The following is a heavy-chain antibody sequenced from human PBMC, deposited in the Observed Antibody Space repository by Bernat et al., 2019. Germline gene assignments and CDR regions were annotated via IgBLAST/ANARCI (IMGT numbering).Heavy chain of an antibody. V-gene: IGHV3-30*18. Sequence: VQLVETGGGLIQPGGSLRLSCAASGFTVSSYGMHWVRQAPGKGLEWVAVISYDGSNKYYADSVKGRFTISRDNSKNTLYLQMNSLRAEDTAVYYCAKDRGYCSGGSCYVYGMDVWGQGTTVIVSS. J-gene: IGHJ6*02. CDR2: ISYDGSNK. CDR3: AKDRGYCSGGSCYVYGMDV. CDR1: GFTVSSYG. D-gene: IGHD2-15*01.